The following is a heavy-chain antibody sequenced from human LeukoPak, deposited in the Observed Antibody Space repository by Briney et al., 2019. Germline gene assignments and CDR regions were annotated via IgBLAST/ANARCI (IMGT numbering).Heavy chain of an antibody. CDR1: GFTFSSYE. J-gene: IGHJ4*02. V-gene: IGHV3-48*03. D-gene: IGHD3-3*01. Sequence: GGSLRLSCAASGFTFSSYEMNWVRQAPGKGLEWVSYISSSGSTIYYADSVKGRFTISRDNAKNSLYLQMNSLRAEDTAVYYCARPEKIITIELGYWGQGTLVTVSS. CDR2: ISSSGSTI. CDR3: ARPEKIITIELGY.